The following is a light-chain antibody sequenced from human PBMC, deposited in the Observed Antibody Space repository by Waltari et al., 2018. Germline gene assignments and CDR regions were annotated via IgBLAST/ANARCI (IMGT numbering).Light chain of an antibody. CDR1: QSVSRS. V-gene: IGKV3-20*01. J-gene: IGKJ1*01. CDR3: QHYVRLPAT. CDR2: GTS. Sequence: VLAQSPGTLSLSPGERATLSCRASQSVSRSLAWYQQKPGQAPRLLIYGTSIRATGIPDRFSGSGSGTDFSLTISRLESEDFAVYYCQHYVRLPATFGQGTKVEIK.